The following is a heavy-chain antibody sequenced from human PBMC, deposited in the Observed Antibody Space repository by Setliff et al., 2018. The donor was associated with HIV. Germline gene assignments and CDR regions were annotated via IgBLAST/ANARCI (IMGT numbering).Heavy chain of an antibody. CDR2: IQEDGSEN. CDR3: ARPPTRYNNGCFERGGFDY. D-gene: IGHD6-19*01. V-gene: IGHV3-7*01. J-gene: IGHJ4*02. CDR1: RFNWSSYW. Sequence: PGGSMRLSCAASRFNWSSYWMSWVRQAPGKGLEWVATIQEDGSENYYVDSVKGRFTISSANAKNTLSLQMNTLRAEDTAVYYCARPPTRYNNGCFERGGFDYWGQGTLVTVSS.